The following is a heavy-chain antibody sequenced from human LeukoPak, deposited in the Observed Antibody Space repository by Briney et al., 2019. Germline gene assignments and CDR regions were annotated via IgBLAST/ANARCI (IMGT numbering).Heavy chain of an antibody. V-gene: IGHV3-21*01. CDR1: GFSFSTYS. Sequence: PGGSLRLSCVASGFSFSTYSMNWVRQAPGKGLEWVASISGGSDYIYYADSVKGRFTISRDNAKNSLYLQMNSLRAEDTAVYYCARGTTYYDSSGYYYVSADAFDIWGQGTMVTVSS. D-gene: IGHD3-22*01. CDR3: ARGTTYYDSSGYYYVSADAFDI. J-gene: IGHJ3*02. CDR2: ISGGSDYI.